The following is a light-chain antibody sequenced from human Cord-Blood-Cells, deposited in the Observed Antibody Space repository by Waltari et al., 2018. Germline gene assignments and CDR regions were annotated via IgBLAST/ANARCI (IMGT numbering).Light chain of an antibody. V-gene: IGLV2-14*01. CDR2: DVS. CDR3: SSYTSSSTLV. J-gene: IGLJ2*01. CDR1: SSDVGRYNY. Sequence: QSALTQPAPVSGSPGPSITISCTGTSSDVGRYNYVSWYQQHPGKAPKLIIYDVSKRPSGVSNRFSGSKSGNTASLTISGLQAEDEADYYCSSYTSSSTLVFGGGTKLTVL.